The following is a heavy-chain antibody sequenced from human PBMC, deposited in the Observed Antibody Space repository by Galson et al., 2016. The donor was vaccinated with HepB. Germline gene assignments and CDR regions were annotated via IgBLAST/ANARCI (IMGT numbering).Heavy chain of an antibody. CDR1: GFTFNNAW. CDR3: ATLGFCGTTTCNF. J-gene: IGHJ4*02. CDR2: SKSKNDGGAI. D-gene: IGHD2-2*01. Sequence: SLRLSCAVSGFTFNNAWMNWVRQAPGKGLEWVGRSKSKNDGGAIDYAAPVEGRLTISRDDSRNSVYLQMDSLRADDTAVYFCATLGFCGTTTCNFWGQGTLVTVSS. V-gene: IGHV3-15*07.